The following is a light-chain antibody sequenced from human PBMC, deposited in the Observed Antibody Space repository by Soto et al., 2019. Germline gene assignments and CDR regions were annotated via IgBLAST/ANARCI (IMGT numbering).Light chain of an antibody. CDR2: LNSDGSH. CDR3: QTWVTGIHI. Sequence: QPVLTQSPSASASLGASVKLTCTLSSGHSNYAIAWHQQQPEKGPRFLMKLNSDGSHSKGDGIPDRFSGSSSGAERYLAISTLHSEDEADYYCQTWVTGIHIFGGGTKLTVL. CDR1: SGHSNYA. V-gene: IGLV4-69*01. J-gene: IGLJ2*01.